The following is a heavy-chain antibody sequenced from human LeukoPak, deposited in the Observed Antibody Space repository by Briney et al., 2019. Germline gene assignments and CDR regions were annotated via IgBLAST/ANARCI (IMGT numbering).Heavy chain of an antibody. CDR1: GFTFSSYA. Sequence: GGSLRLSCAASGFTFSSYAMSWVSQAPGKGLEWVSAISGSGGSKYYADSVKGRFTISRDNSKNTLYLQMNSLRAEDTAVYYCAKGSAAIVRYDYGIDVWGQGTTVTVSS. V-gene: IGHV3-23*01. J-gene: IGHJ6*02. D-gene: IGHD5-18*01. CDR3: AKGSAAIVRYDYGIDV. CDR2: ISGSGGSK.